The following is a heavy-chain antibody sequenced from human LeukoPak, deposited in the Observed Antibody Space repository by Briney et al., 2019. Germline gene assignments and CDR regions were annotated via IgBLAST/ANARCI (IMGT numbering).Heavy chain of an antibody. CDR3: ARDYRVAAAGIPSY. V-gene: IGHV1-3*01. Sequence: ASVKVSCKASGYTFTSYAMHWVRQAPGQRLEWMAWFHAGNGNTKYSQKFQGRLTMTTDTSTSTAYMELRSLRSDDTAVYYCARDYRVAAAGIPSYWGQGTLVTVSS. J-gene: IGHJ4*02. CDR2: FHAGNGNT. CDR1: GYTFTSYA. D-gene: IGHD6-13*01.